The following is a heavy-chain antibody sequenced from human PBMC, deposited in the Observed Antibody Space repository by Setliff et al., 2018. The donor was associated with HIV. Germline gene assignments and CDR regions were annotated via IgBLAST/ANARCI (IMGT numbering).Heavy chain of an antibody. CDR3: AREGLWFGDRGYYMDG. CDR2: IGTYNGNT. D-gene: IGHD3-10*01. CDR1: GYTFTSSG. Sequence: ASVKVSCKASGYTFTSSGIAWVRQAPGQGLEWMGWIGTYNGNTNYAQKFQGRVTMTTDTSTSTAYMELRSLISDDTAVYYCAREGLWFGDRGYYMDGWGTGTAVTVSS. V-gene: IGHV1-18*01. J-gene: IGHJ6*03.